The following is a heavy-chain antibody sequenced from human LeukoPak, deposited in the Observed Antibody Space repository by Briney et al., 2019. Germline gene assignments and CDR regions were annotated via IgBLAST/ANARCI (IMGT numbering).Heavy chain of an antibody. Sequence: GGSLRLSCAASGFTFSSYAMHWVRQAPGKGLEWVAVISYDGSNKYYADSVKGRFTISIDNSKNTLYLQMNSLRAEDTAVYYCARDSVGGVEWIQLWAPLDYWGQGTLVTVSS. D-gene: IGHD5-18*01. CDR1: GFTFSSYA. CDR2: ISYDGSNK. J-gene: IGHJ4*02. V-gene: IGHV3-30-3*01. CDR3: ARDSVGGVEWIQLWAPLDY.